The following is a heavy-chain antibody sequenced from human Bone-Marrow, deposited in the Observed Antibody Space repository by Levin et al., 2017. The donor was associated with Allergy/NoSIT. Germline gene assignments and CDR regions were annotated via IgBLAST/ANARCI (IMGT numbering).Heavy chain of an antibody. CDR2: FNPEDGET. J-gene: IGHJ4*02. Sequence: GESLKISCKVSGYSLTKLAMHWVRQAPGKGLEWMGGFNPEDGETIYAQKFQGRVTMTEDTSTDTAYMELRSLRSEDTAMYYCATASYCSGGSCYSSSGDLDFWGQGTLVTVSS. CDR1: GYSLTKLA. D-gene: IGHD2-15*01. CDR3: ATASYCSGGSCYSSSGDLDF. V-gene: IGHV1-24*01.